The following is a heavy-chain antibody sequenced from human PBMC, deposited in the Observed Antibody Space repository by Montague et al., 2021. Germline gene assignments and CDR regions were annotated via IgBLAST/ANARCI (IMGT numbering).Heavy chain of an antibody. D-gene: IGHD2-2*03. CDR3: ARVSLGIVVVNMVV. CDR1: GFTFISFT. V-gene: IGHV3-21*01. J-gene: IGHJ6*03. CDR2: IVISIIYI. Sequence: SLRLSCAASGFTFISFTMTWVRQAPGKGLEWLSSIVISIIYIQYADSVNGRFTISRDNAENSVYLQMNYLRAEDTAVYYCARVSLGIVVVNMVVWGKGTTVTVSS.